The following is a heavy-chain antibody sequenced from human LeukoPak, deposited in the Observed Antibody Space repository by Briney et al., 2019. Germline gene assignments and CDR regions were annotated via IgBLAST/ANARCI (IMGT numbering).Heavy chain of an antibody. CDR2: ISNHGGST. CDR1: GFTFSTYA. D-gene: IGHD6-19*01. J-gene: IGHJ4*02. V-gene: IGHV3-64*01. Sequence: GGSLRLSCAASGFTFSTYAMHWVRQAAGKGLEYVSAISNHGGSTYYANSVKGRFIISRDNSKNTLYLQMGSLRAEDLAVYYCARESATSGWLFDYWGQGTLVTVSS. CDR3: ARESATSGWLFDY.